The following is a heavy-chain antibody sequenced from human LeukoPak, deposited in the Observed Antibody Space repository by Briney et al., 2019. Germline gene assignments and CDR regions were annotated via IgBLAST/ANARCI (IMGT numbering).Heavy chain of an antibody. D-gene: IGHD2-15*01. Sequence: ASVKVSCKXSGYTFTSYYMHWVRQAPGQGLEWMGIINPSGGSTSYAQKFQGRVTMTRDTSTSTVYMELSSLRSEDTAVYYCARDPLLWQRNNWFDPWGRGTLVTVSS. V-gene: IGHV1-46*01. CDR3: ARDPLLWQRNNWFDP. CDR2: INPSGGST. J-gene: IGHJ5*02. CDR1: GYTFTSYY.